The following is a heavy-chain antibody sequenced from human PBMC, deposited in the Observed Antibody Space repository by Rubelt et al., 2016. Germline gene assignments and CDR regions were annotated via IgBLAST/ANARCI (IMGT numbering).Heavy chain of an antibody. CDR3: ARHGGDIAGDNGCDV. Sequence: QVQLHESGPGLVRPSETLSLTCTVSGDSLRGSYWAWMRHRPGVGLAWHGSTHYGGSTKYKHSPTPRTSISVDTSKNPFSLSLTSITASDTATYYCARHGGDIAGDNGCDVWGPGTLVTVSS. V-gene: IGHV4-59*08. D-gene: IGHD3-16*01. CDR2: THYGGST. J-gene: IGHJ5*02. CDR1: GDSLRGSY.